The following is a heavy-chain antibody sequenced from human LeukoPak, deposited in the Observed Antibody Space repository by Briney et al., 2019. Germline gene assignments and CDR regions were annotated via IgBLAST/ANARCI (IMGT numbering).Heavy chain of an antibody. CDR1: GGTFSSYA. J-gene: IGHJ4*02. Sequence: SVKVSCKASGGTFSSYAISWVRQAPGQGLEWMGGIIPIFGTANYAQKFQGRVTITTDESTSTAYMELSSLRSEDTAVYYCASHSGEGPNPFDYWGQGTLVTVSS. CDR2: IIPIFGTA. CDR3: ASHSGEGPNPFDY. D-gene: IGHD3-10*01. V-gene: IGHV1-69*05.